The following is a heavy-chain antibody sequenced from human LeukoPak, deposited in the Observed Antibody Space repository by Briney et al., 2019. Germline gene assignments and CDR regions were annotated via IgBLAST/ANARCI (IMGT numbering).Heavy chain of an antibody. Sequence: GGSLRLSCAASGFTFSSYAMSWVRQAPGKGLEWVSAISGSGGSTYYADSVKGRFTISRDNSKNTLYLQMNSLRAEDTAVCYCAKDLTYYDFWSGYLLDYWGQGTLVTVSS. CDR1: GFTFSSYA. J-gene: IGHJ4*02. D-gene: IGHD3-3*01. CDR2: ISGSGGST. CDR3: AKDLTYYDFWSGYLLDY. V-gene: IGHV3-23*01.